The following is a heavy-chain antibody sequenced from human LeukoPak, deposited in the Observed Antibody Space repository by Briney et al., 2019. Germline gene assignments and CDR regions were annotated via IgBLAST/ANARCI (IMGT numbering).Heavy chain of an antibody. CDR2: ISSDGSIK. CDR1: KFTFSHYG. Sequence: GGSLRLSCTASKFTFSHYGMQWVRQAPGKGLEWVAVISSDGSIKVYADSVKGRFTLSRDNSINTVDLQMNSLRAEDTAVYYWVKEYHSRGFGAYFDYWGQGTLVTVSS. V-gene: IGHV3-30*18. CDR3: VKEYHSRGFGAYFDY. D-gene: IGHD3-3*01. J-gene: IGHJ4*02.